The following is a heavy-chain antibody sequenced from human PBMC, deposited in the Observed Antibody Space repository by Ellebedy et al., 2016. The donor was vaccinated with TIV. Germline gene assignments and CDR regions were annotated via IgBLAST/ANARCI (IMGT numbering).Heavy chain of an antibody. J-gene: IGHJ6*02. CDR1: GGSINNYY. Sequence: MPSETLSLTCSVSGGSINNYYWTWIRQPPGQGLEWIGDIHHSGNSTIHPSLKSRVTLSLDTSKNQFSLDLSSVTAADTATYYCARDLGRYGMDVWGQGTTVTVSS. V-gene: IGHV4-59*01. CDR3: ARDLGRYGMDV. CDR2: IHHSGNS.